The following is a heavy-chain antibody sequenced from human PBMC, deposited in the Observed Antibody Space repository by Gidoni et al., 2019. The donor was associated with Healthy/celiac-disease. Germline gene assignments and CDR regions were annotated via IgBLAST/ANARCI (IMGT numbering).Heavy chain of an antibody. CDR1: GYTVTSYA. CDR3: AITMDIVVVVAATVAYYFDY. V-gene: IGHV1-3*01. J-gene: IGHJ4*02. D-gene: IGHD2-15*01. CDR2: SNAGNGNT. Sequence: QVQLVQSGAEVTKPGASVKVSCKASGYTVTSYAMHWVRQAPGQRLEWMGWSNAGNGNTKYSQKFQGRVTITRDTSASTAYMELSSLRSEDTAVYYCAITMDIVVVVAATVAYYFDYWGQGTLVTVSS.